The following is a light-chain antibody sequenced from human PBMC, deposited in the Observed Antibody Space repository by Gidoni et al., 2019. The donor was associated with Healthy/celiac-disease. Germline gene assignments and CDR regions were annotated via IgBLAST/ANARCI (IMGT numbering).Light chain of an antibody. CDR1: QSVSRY. CDR3: QQRSNWPPVT. J-gene: IGKJ3*01. Sequence: ETVLTQSPATLSLSPGERATLSCRASQSVSRYLAWSQQKPGQPPRLLIYAASNRATGIPARFSGSGSGTDFTLTISSLEPEDFAVYYCQQRSNWPPVTFGPGTKVDIK. CDR2: AAS. V-gene: IGKV3-11*01.